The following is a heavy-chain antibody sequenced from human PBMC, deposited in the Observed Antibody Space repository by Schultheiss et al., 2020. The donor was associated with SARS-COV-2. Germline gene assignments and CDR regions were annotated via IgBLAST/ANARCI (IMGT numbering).Heavy chain of an antibody. Sequence: GGSLRLSCAASGFTFSSYAMSWVRQAPGKGLEWVSAISGSGGSTYYADSVKGRFTISRDNSKNTLYLQMNSLRAEDTAVYYCAKEDYYDSSGYYDAFDIWGQGTMVTVSS. D-gene: IGHD3-22*01. V-gene: IGHV3-23*01. CDR3: AKEDYYDSSGYYDAFDI. CDR1: GFTFSSYA. CDR2: ISGSGGST. J-gene: IGHJ3*02.